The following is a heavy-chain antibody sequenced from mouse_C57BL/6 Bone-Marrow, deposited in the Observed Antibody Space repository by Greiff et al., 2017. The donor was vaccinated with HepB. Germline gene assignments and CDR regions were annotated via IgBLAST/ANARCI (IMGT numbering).Heavy chain of an antibody. D-gene: IGHD2-5*01. Sequence: EVQLQQSGPELVKPGASVKISCKASGYTFTDYYMNWVKQSHGKSLEWIGDINPNNGGTSYNQKFKGKATLTVDKSSSTAYMELRSLTSEDSAVYYCARNYYSNSLTGTAWGQGTTLTVSS. J-gene: IGHJ2*01. CDR2: INPNNGGT. CDR1: GYTFTDYY. V-gene: IGHV1-26*01. CDR3: ARNYYSNSLTGTA.